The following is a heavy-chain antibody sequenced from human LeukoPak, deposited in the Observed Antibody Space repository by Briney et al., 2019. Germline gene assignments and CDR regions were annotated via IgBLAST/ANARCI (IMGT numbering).Heavy chain of an antibody. V-gene: IGHV3-30*04. CDR1: GFTFSSYA. J-gene: IGHJ4*02. Sequence: PGGSLRLSCAASGFTFSSYAMHWVRQAPGKGLEWVAVISYDGSNKYYADSVKGRFTISRDNAKNSLYLQMNSLKADDTAVYYCTRGAGTGWRFDSWGQGTLVTVSS. D-gene: IGHD6-19*01. CDR2: ISYDGSNK. CDR3: TRGAGTGWRFDS.